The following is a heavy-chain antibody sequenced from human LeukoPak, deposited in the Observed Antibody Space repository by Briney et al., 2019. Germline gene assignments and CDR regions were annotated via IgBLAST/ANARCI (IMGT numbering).Heavy chain of an antibody. CDR2: ISGSGGRGTT. D-gene: IGHD6-13*01. CDR3: AKDIAASGLPRIFGF. J-gene: IGHJ4*02. V-gene: IGHV3-23*01. CDR1: GFTFSNFV. Sequence: QTGGSLRLSCAASGFTFSNFVMTWVRQAPGKGLEWVSAISGSGGRGTTYYADSAKGRFTISRDNAKNTMYLQMNSLSVEDTAVYYCAKDIAASGLPRIFGFWGQGTLVTVSS.